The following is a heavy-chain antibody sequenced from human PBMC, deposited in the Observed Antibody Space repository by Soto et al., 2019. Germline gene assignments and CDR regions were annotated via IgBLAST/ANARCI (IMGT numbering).Heavy chain of an antibody. V-gene: IGHV4-31*03. CDR3: ARGSATTVTIGVLNL. CDR2: IYYSGST. D-gene: IGHD4-4*01. Sequence: SETLSLTCTVSGGSISSGGYYWSWIRQHPGKGLEWIGYIYYSGSTYYNPSLKSRVTISVDTSKNQFSLKLSSVTAADTAVYYCARGSATTVTIGVLNLWGQGTLVTVSS. CDR1: GGSISSGGYY. J-gene: IGHJ4*02.